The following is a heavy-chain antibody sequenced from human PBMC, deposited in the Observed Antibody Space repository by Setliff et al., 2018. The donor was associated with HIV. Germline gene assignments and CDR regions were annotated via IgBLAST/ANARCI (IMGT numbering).Heavy chain of an antibody. Sequence: SETLSLTCAVFGGSFSGYYWSWIRQPPGKGLEWIGEINHSGSTDYNPSLESRVTISVDTSKNQFSLNLNSVTAADTAVYYCARYDYGDFDYWGQGTPVTV. CDR1: GGSFSGYY. J-gene: IGHJ4*02. D-gene: IGHD4-17*01. V-gene: IGHV4-34*01. CDR2: INHSGST. CDR3: ARYDYGDFDY.